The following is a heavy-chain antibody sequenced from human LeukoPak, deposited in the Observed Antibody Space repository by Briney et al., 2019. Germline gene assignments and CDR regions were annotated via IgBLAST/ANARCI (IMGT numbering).Heavy chain of an antibody. V-gene: IGHV4-59*01. CDR3: ASEVAVTTSGDAFDI. D-gene: IGHD4-17*01. J-gene: IGHJ3*02. CDR1: GGSISSYY. CDR2: IYYSGST. Sequence: SETLSLTCTVSGGSISSYYWSWIRQPPGKGLEWIGYIYYSGSTNYNPSLKSRVTISVDAPKNQFSLKLSSVTAADTAVYYCASEVAVTTSGDAFDIWGQGTMVTVSS.